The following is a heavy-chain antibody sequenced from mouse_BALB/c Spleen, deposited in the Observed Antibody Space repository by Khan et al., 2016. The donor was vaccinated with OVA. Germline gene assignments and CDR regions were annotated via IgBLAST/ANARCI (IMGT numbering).Heavy chain of an antibody. CDR1: GFTFNTYA. CDR3: VRQGYGYSWFPY. Sequence: EVQLVESGGGLVQPKGSLKLSCAASGFTFNTYAMNWVRQAPGKGLEWVARIRSKSNDYATYYADSVKDRFTISRDDSQSMLYLQMNKLQTEDAAMYYCVRQGYGYSWFPYWGQGTLVTVSA. V-gene: IGHV10-1*02. CDR2: IRSKSNDYAT. J-gene: IGHJ3*01. D-gene: IGHD2-2*01.